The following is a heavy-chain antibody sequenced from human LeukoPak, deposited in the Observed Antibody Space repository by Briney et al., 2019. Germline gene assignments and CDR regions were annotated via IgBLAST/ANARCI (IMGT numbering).Heavy chain of an antibody. D-gene: IGHD3-16*02. CDR2: INHSGST. CDR1: GGSFSGYY. V-gene: IGHV4-34*01. Sequence: SETLTLTCAVYGGSFSGYYWSWIRQPPGKGLEWIGEINHSGSTNYNPSLKSRVTISVDTSKNQFSLKLSSVTAADTAVYYCARGKDYDYVWGSYRFAYWGQGTLVTVSS. J-gene: IGHJ4*02. CDR3: ARGKDYDYVWGSYRFAY.